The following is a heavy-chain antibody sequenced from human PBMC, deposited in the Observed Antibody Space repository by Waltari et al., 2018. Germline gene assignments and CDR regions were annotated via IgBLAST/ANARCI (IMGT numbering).Heavy chain of an antibody. V-gene: IGHV4-59*11. CDR2: IYYRGST. D-gene: IGHD5-18*01. CDR3: ARDKEGYSYGYTFDY. J-gene: IGHJ4*02. CDR1: GGSISSHY. Sequence: QVQLQESGPGLVKPSETLSLTCTVSGGSISSHYWSWIRQPPGKGLEWIGYIYYRGSTNYNPSLKSRVTISVDTSKNQFSLKLSSVTAADTAVYYCARDKEGYSYGYTFDYWGQGTLVTVSS.